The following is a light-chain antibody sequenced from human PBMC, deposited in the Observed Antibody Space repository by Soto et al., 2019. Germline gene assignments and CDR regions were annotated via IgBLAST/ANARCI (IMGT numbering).Light chain of an antibody. CDR3: QQRSNWPSH. CDR2: DAS. Sequence: EIVLTQSPATLSLSPGEGGTLSCRAIQSVSTYLAWYQHKPGQAPSLLIYDASIRATGNPARFSCSGSGTDFTLTISSLEPEAFAVYYGQQRSNWPSHFCGGTKVDIK. J-gene: IGKJ4*01. V-gene: IGKV3-11*01. CDR1: QSVSTY.